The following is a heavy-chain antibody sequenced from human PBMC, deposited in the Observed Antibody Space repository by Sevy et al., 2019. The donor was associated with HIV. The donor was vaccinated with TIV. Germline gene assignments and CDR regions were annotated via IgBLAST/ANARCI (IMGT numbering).Heavy chain of an antibody. CDR3: ARDFRSYSSSWGEVDY. Sequence: ASVKVSCKASGYTFTSYGISWVRQAPGQGLEWMGWIRAYNGNTNYAQKLQGRVTMTTDTSTSTAYMELRSLRSDDTAGYYCARDFRSYSSSWGEVDYWGQGTLVTVSS. J-gene: IGHJ4*02. V-gene: IGHV1-18*01. CDR1: GYTFTSYG. D-gene: IGHD6-6*01. CDR2: IRAYNGNT.